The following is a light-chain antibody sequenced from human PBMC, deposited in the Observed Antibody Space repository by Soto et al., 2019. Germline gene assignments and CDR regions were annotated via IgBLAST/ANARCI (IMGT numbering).Light chain of an antibody. Sequence: QSVLTQPPSASGTPGQRVTISCSGSSSNIGTNTVIWYQQLPGAAPKLLIYSDNQHPSGVPDRFSGSKSGTSASLAISGLQSEDEADYYCAAWDGSLVVFGGGTKLTVL. CDR1: SSNIGTNT. CDR2: SDN. V-gene: IGLV1-44*01. J-gene: IGLJ2*01. CDR3: AAWDGSLVV.